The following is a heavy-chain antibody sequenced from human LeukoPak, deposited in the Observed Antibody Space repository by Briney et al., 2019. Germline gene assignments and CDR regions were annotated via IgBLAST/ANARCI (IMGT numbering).Heavy chain of an antibody. V-gene: IGHV1-2*02. J-gene: IGHJ4*02. CDR3: ASLNVVVPAADFDY. D-gene: IGHD2-2*01. CDR2: INPNSGGT. Sequence: VASVKVSCKASGYTFTGYYMHWVRQAPGQGLEWMGWINPNSGGTNYAQKFQGRVTMTRDTSISTAYMELSRLRSDDTAVYYCASLNVVVPAADFDYWGQGTLDTVSS. CDR1: GYTFTGYY.